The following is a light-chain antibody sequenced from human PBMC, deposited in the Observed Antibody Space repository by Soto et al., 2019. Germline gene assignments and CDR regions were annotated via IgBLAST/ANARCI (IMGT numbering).Light chain of an antibody. V-gene: IGLV1-40*01. CDR3: QSYDMSLNNHV. Sequence: QSVLTQPPSVSGAPGQGVTISCTGSSSNIGAPYDVHWYQHLPGTALKLLIYGGNNRPSGVPDRFSGSRSGTSASLAITGLQAEDEADYYCQSYDMSLNNHVFGTGTKVTV. CDR1: SSNIGAPYD. J-gene: IGLJ1*01. CDR2: GGN.